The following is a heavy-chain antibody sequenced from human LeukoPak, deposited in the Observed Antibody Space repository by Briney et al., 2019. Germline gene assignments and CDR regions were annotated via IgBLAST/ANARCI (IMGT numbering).Heavy chain of an antibody. D-gene: IGHD6-19*01. CDR2: AYYTGDI. Sequence: SETLSLTCTVSGGSVASTGRYWGWIRQPPGKGLEWIGSAYYTGDIYSPPSLRSRLTISVDTSKNQFALTLSSVTAADTAVYYCGRHVSNGWDYHYGLDVWGRGTTVTVSS. CDR3: GRHVSNGWDYHYGLDV. V-gene: IGHV4-39*01. J-gene: IGHJ6*02. CDR1: GGSVASTGRY.